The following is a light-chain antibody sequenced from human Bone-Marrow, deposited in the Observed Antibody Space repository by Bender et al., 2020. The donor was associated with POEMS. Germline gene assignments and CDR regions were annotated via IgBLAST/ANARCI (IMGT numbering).Light chain of an antibody. Sequence: NFMLTQPHSVSESPGKTVTISCTRSSGSIANNPVQWYQQRPGSSPTTVIYENNRRPSGVPDRFSGSIDSSSNSASLTISGLKTEDGADYYCQSFDSSNVVFGGGTKLTVL. CDR2: ENN. V-gene: IGLV6-57*01. CDR1: SGSIANNP. J-gene: IGLJ2*01. CDR3: QSFDSSNVV.